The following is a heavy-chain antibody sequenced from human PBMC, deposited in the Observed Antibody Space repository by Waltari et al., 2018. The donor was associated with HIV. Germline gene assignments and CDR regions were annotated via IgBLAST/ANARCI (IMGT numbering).Heavy chain of an antibody. Sequence: EVQLVQSGAEVKKPGESLKISCKGSGYSFTSYWIAWVRQMPGKGLGWMGIIYPGDSDTKYSPSFQGQVTISADKSITTAYLQWRSLEASDSAIYYCARLGSYGSGSRPFFFDYWGQGTLVTVSS. V-gene: IGHV5-51*03. D-gene: IGHD3-10*01. J-gene: IGHJ4*02. CDR2: IYPGDSDT. CDR3: ARLGSYGSGSRPFFFDY. CDR1: GYSFTSYW.